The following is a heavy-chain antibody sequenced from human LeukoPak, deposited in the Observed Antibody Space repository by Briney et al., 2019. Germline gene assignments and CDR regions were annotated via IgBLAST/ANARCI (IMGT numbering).Heavy chain of an antibody. CDR1: GFTFSSYW. CDR3: ARGDFWSGDYTDAFDI. CDR2: IKHDGTES. V-gene: IGHV3-7*04. Sequence: PGGSLRLSCTASGFTFSSYWMSWVRQAPGKGLEWAANIKHDGTESYSVDSVKGRFAISKDNAKNSLYLQMNRLRTEDTAVYYCARGDFWSGDYTDAFDIWGQGTMVTVSS. D-gene: IGHD3-3*01. J-gene: IGHJ3*02.